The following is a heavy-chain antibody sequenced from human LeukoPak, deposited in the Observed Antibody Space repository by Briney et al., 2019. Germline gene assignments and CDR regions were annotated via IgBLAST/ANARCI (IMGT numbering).Heavy chain of an antibody. V-gene: IGHV4-34*01. CDR2: INHSGST. J-gene: IGHJ4*02. CDR3: ARFGSSWEADY. CDR1: GFTFSSYG. D-gene: IGHD6-13*01. Sequence: GSLRLSCAASGFTFSSYGMHWVRQPPGKGLEWIGEINHSGSTNYNPSLKSRVTISVDTSKNQFSLKLSSVTAADTAVYYCARFGSSWEADYWGQGTLVTVSS.